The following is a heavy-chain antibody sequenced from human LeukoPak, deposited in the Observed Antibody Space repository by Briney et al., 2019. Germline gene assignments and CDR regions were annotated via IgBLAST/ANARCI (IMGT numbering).Heavy chain of an antibody. CDR3: ARDRKWLQPNFDY. V-gene: IGHV3-48*02. Sequence: GGSQRLSCAASGFTFSTYSMDWVRQAPGKGLELVSYISSTSSTIYYADSVKGRFTISRDNAKNSLYLQMNSLRDEDTAVYYCARDRKWLQPNFDYWGQGALVTVSS. CDR2: ISSTSSTI. J-gene: IGHJ4*02. D-gene: IGHD5-24*01. CDR1: GFTFSTYS.